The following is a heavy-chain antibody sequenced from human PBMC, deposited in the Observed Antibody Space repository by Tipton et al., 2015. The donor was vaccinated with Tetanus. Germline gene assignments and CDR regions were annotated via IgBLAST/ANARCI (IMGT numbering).Heavy chain of an antibody. CDR1: GGSLGGYY. V-gene: IGHV4-59*12. J-gene: IGHJ4*02. CDR2: IHYSGDT. Sequence: TLSLTCSVSGGSLGGYYWSWIRQPPGKGLEWIGYIHYSGDTNYNYNPSLQSRLTISVDTSKNQFSLNLTSVTAADTAVYYCASTSYHILTGDPTDSWGQGILVTVSS. CDR3: ASTSYHILTGDPTDS. D-gene: IGHD3-9*01.